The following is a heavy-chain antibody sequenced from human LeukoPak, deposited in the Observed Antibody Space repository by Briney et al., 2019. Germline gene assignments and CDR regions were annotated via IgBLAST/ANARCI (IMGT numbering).Heavy chain of an antibody. CDR1: GYIFTSYW. V-gene: IGHV5-51*01. CDR2: IYPGDCDT. CDR3: ARPLLGELSSYYFDY. D-gene: IGHD3-16*02. J-gene: IGHJ4*02. Sequence: GGSLQISCKGSGYIFTSYWIGGVRQVPGKGLEWMGMIYPGDCDTRYSPSFQGQVTISADKSISTAYLQWSSLKASDTAMYYCARPLLGELSSYYFDYWGQGTLVTVSS.